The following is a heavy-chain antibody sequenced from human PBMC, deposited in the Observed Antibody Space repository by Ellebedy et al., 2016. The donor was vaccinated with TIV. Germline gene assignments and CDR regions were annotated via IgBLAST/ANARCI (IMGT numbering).Heavy chain of an antibody. Sequence: ASVKVSXXASGYTFTSYGISWVRQAPGQGLEWMGWISAYNGNTNYAQKFQGRVTMTRDTSISTAYMELSRLRSDDTAVYYCARATMWGGEDIVVGGAYYFDYWGQGTLVTVSS. D-gene: IGHD2-15*01. J-gene: IGHJ4*02. CDR1: GYTFTSYG. CDR2: ISAYNGNT. V-gene: IGHV1-18*01. CDR3: ARATMWGGEDIVVGGAYYFDY.